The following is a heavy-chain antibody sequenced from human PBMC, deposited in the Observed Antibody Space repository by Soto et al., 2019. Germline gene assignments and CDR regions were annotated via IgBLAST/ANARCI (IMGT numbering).Heavy chain of an antibody. CDR1: GYSFTTYW. Sequence: GESLKISCKASGYSFTTYWIGWVRQMPGKGLEWMGIIYPGDSDTRYSPSFQGQVPISVDKSISTAFLQWSSLKASDTAMYYCATDIVVADDAFDIWGQGTMVTVSS. CDR3: ATDIVVADDAFDI. CDR2: IYPGDSDT. D-gene: IGHD2-15*01. V-gene: IGHV5-51*01. J-gene: IGHJ3*02.